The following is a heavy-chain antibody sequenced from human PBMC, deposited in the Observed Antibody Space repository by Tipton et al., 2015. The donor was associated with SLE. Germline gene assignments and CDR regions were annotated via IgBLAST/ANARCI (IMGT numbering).Heavy chain of an antibody. D-gene: IGHD6-19*01. CDR2: INQDGSET. CDR3: ARDGVAVPGPYFEY. CDR1: GFTFSTYW. Sequence: SLRLSCSVSGFTFSTYWMSWVRQAPGKGLEWVANINQDGSETYSVNSVKGRFTISRDNTKNSLYLQMNSLRAEDTAVYYCARDGVAVPGPYFEYWGQGTLVTVSS. V-gene: IGHV3-7*03. J-gene: IGHJ4*02.